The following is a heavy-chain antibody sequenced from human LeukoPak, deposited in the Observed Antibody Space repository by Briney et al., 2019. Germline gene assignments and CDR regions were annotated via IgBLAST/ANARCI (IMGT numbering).Heavy chain of an antibody. CDR1: GFTFSIYS. J-gene: IGHJ4*02. CDR3: AKSLGATRGYFEH. V-gene: IGHV3-30*02. Sequence: PGGSLRLSCAASGFTFSIYSMNWVRQAPGKGLEWVAFIWSDGSNKYYADSVKGRYTISRDNSKNTLYLQMNSLRPEDTAVYYCAKSLGATRGYFEHWGQGTLVTVSS. CDR2: IWSDGSNK. D-gene: IGHD1-26*01.